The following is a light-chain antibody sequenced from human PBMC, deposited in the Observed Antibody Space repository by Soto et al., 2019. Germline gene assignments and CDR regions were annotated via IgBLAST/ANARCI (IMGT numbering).Light chain of an antibody. CDR3: CSYAGSYTFYV. J-gene: IGLJ1*01. CDR1: SSDVESYNL. Sequence: ALTQPASVSGSPGQSITISCTGTSSDVESYNLVSWYQQHPGKAPKVMIYDVSKRPSGVPDRFSGSKSGNTASLTLSGLQAEDEADYYCCSYAGSYTFYVFGTGTKVTVL. CDR2: DVS. V-gene: IGLV2-23*02.